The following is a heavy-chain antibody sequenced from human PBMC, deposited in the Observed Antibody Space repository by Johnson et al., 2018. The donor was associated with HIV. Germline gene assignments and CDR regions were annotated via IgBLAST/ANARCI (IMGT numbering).Heavy chain of an antibody. CDR2: ISYDGSNK. J-gene: IGHJ3*02. V-gene: IGHV3-30-3*01. CDR3: ARDVNYYDRSGSYGLHGAFDI. CDR1: GFTFSNYA. Sequence: QVQLVESGGGVVQPRRSLRLSCAASGFTFSNYAMNWVRQAPDKGLEWVAVISYDGSNKHFAESVQGRFTVSRDNSKNILYLEMNSLRAEDTAVYYCARDVNYYDRSGSYGLHGAFDIWGQGTMVTVSS. D-gene: IGHD3-22*01.